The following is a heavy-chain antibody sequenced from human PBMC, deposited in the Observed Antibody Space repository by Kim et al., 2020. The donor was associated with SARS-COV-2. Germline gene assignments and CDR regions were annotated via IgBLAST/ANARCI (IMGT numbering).Heavy chain of an antibody. CDR2: STK. D-gene: IGHD3-10*01. CDR3: ARDSFGFDY. Sequence: STKYYADSVKGRFTISRDNSKSTLYLQMNSLTVEDTAVYYCARDSFGFDYWGQGTLVTVSS. J-gene: IGHJ4*02. V-gene: IGHV3-33*01.